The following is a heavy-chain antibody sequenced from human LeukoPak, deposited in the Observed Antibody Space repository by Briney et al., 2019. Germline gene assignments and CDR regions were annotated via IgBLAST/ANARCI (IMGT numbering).Heavy chain of an antibody. D-gene: IGHD5-12*01. J-gene: IGHJ3*01. CDR1: GFNFTGYW. CDR3: ARQYNSGPYGAFDL. Sequence: GQSLKISCKASGFNFTGYWMGWVRQKPGKGLEWMGIVYLDDSDAKYSPSFQGQVTISADKSMRTAYLQWSSLKASDTAMYYCARQYNSGPYGAFDLWGQGTLVTVSS. CDR2: VYLDDSDA. V-gene: IGHV5-51*01.